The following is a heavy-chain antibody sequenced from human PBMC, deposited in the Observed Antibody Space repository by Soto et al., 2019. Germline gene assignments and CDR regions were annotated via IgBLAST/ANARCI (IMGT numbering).Heavy chain of an antibody. D-gene: IGHD4-4*01. CDR2: IRSKPNNYAT. Sequence: EVQLVESGGGLVQPGESLRLSCAASGFTFSGSAMHWVRQAPGKGLEWVGRIRSKPNNYATAYAASVKGRFSISRDDSKNTAYLQVNGLKTEDTAVYYCSGGQNDYNYYYYYPMDVWGRGTTVTVSS. J-gene: IGHJ6*02. CDR3: SGGQNDYNYYYYYPMDV. V-gene: IGHV3-73*02. CDR1: GFTFSGSA.